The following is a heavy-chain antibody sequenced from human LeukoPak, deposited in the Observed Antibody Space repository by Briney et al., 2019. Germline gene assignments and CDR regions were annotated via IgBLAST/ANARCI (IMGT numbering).Heavy chain of an antibody. V-gene: IGHV1-18*01. CDR2: IIAYIGNT. D-gene: IGHD2-2*01. CDR3: ARIGESQLLGGINWFDP. Sequence: ASVKVSCKASRYTFTSYGISWVRQAPGQGRGWVGWIIAYIGNTNYAQTLQGRVTMTTDTSTSTAYMELRSLRSDDTAVYYCARIGESQLLGGINWFDPWGQGTLVTVSS. CDR1: RYTFTSYG. J-gene: IGHJ5*02.